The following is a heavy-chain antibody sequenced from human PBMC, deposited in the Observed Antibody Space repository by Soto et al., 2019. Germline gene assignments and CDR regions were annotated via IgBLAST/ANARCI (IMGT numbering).Heavy chain of an antibody. J-gene: IGHJ6*02. CDR1: GSTFTTYA. D-gene: IGHD1-1*01. V-gene: IGHV1-46*01. CDR2: LNPSSGST. CDR3: ARDGERDTGLNFYYYLHGMDA. Sequence: ASVKVSCKASGSTFTTYAMHWVRQAPGQGLEWMGMLNPSSGSTRYAQKFQGRVTMTTDTATSTAYMDLRSLRSDDTAVYYCARDGERDTGLNFYYYLHGMDAWGQGTRVTVSS.